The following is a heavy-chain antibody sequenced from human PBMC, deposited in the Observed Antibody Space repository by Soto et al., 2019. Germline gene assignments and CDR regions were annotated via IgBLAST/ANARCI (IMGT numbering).Heavy chain of an antibody. V-gene: IGHV3-9*01. CDR2: ISWNSAAI. CDR1: GFTFDDYA. Sequence: GGSLRLSCAASGFTFDDYARHWVRQAPGKGLEWVSGISWNSAAIDYAVSVKGRFTIVRDNAMNSLYLQMNHLRPEDTAFYYCAKDRGSSSWDPIFDFWGQGILVTVSS. D-gene: IGHD6-13*01. J-gene: IGHJ4*02. CDR3: AKDRGSSSWDPIFDF.